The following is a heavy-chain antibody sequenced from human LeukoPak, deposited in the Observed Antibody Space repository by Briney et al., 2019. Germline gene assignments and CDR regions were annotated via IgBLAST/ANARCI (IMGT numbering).Heavy chain of an antibody. V-gene: IGHV3-21*01. J-gene: IGHJ3*02. D-gene: IGHD1-7*01. Sequence: GGSLRLSCAASGFTFSSYNMNWVRQAPGKGLEWVSSISSSSSYIYHADSVKGRFTISRDNAKNSLYLQMSSLRAEDTAVYYCARGTTSRALDFSDIWGQGTMVTVSS. CDR3: ARGTTSRALDFSDI. CDR2: ISSSSSYI. CDR1: GFTFSSYN.